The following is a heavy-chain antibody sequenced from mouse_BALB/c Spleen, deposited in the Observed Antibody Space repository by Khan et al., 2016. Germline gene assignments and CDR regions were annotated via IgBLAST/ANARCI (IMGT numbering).Heavy chain of an antibody. CDR1: GYTFTNYG. J-gene: IGHJ4*01. Sequence: QIQLVQSGPELKKPGETVKISCKASGYTFTNYGMNWVKQAPGKGLKWMGWINTYTGEPTYADDFKGRFAFSLETSASTAYLQINNLKNEDTATYFWAREGLRRTGYAMDYWGQGTSVTVSS. D-gene: IGHD2-4*01. CDR2: INTYTGEP. CDR3: AREGLRRTGYAMDY. V-gene: IGHV9-3-1*01.